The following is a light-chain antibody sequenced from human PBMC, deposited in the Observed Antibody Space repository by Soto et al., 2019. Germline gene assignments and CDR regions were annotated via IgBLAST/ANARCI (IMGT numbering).Light chain of an antibody. CDR3: QQYGRSLT. V-gene: IGKV3-20*01. Sequence: EIVLTQSPGTLSLSPGERATLSCRASQSVNNNYLAWYQQKRGQAPRLLVYGASTRATGIPDRFSGSVSGTHFTITISRLEPEDFAVYYCQQYGRSLTFGGGTKVEIK. J-gene: IGKJ4*01. CDR2: GAS. CDR1: QSVNNNY.